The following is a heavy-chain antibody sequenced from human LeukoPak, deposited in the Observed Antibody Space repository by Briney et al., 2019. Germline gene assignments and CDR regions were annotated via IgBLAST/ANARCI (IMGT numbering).Heavy chain of an antibody. J-gene: IGHJ6*03. CDR1: GFTFSGYG. Sequence: GRSLRLSCAASGFTFSGYGMHWVRQAPGKGLEWVAVIWYDGSDKYYADSVKGRFTISRDNSKNTLYLQMNSLRAEDTAVYYCAKDKDYGYYMDVWGKGTTVTVSS. D-gene: IGHD3-16*01. CDR2: IWYDGSDK. CDR3: AKDKDYGYYMDV. V-gene: IGHV3-33*06.